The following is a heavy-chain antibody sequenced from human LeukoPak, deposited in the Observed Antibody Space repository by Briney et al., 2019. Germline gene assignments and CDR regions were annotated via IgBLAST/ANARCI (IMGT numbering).Heavy chain of an antibody. D-gene: IGHD1-20*01. V-gene: IGHV1-2*02. CDR2: IKPNSGDT. Sequence: GASVKVSCKASGYTFTDYYIHWVRQAPGQGLEWVGYIKPNSGDTNYAQKFQGRVTMTRDTSISTAYMEVSSLTSDDTALYYCARVAGISATTGDWGQGTLVTVSS. J-gene: IGHJ4*02. CDR3: ARVAGISATTGD. CDR1: GYTFTDYY.